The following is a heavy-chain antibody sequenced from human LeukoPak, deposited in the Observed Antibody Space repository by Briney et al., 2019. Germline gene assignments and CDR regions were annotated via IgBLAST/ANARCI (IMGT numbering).Heavy chain of an antibody. Sequence: GGSLRLSCAASGFTFSNYAMSWVRQAPGKGLEWVSGISGSGGSGSGGSTYYANSVKGRFTISRDNAKNSLYLQMNSLRAEDTAVYYCARDYSGWSLDPWGQGTLVTVSS. CDR3: ARDYSGWSLDP. V-gene: IGHV3-23*01. CDR2: ISGSGGSGSGGST. J-gene: IGHJ5*02. CDR1: GFTFSNYA. D-gene: IGHD5-12*01.